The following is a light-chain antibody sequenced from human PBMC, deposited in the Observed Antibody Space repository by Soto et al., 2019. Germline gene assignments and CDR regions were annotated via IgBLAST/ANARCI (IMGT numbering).Light chain of an antibody. CDR3: QQYYIYPPWT. CDR2: GAS. J-gene: IGKJ1*01. V-gene: IGKV1-8*01. Sequence: AIRMTQSPSSLSASTGDRVTITCRASQGISTYLAWYQQKPGKAPKLLIYGASTLQSGVPSRFSGSGSGTDFPLIISRLQSEDFATYYCQQYYIYPPWTFGQGTKVEIK. CDR1: QGISTY.